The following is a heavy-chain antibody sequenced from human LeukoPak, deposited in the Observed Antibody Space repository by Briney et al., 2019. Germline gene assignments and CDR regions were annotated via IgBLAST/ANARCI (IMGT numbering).Heavy chain of an antibody. Sequence: PSETLSLTCAVYGGSFSGYYWSWIRQPPGKGLEWIGEINHSGSTNYNPSLKSRVTISVDTSKNQFSLKLSSVTAADTAVYYCARSRITIFGVVPSDAFDIWGQGTMVTVSS. D-gene: IGHD3-3*01. CDR3: ARSRITIFGVVPSDAFDI. V-gene: IGHV4-34*01. J-gene: IGHJ3*02. CDR1: GGSFSGYY. CDR2: INHSGST.